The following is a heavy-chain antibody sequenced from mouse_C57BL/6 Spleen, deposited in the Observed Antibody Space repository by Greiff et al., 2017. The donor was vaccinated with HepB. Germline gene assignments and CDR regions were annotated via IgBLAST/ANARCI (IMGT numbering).Heavy chain of an antibody. D-gene: IGHD1-1*01. CDR2: ISDGGSYT. V-gene: IGHV5-4*03. Sequence: EVKLMESGGGLVKPGGSLKLSCAASGFTFSSYAMSWVRQTPEKRLEWVATISDGGSYTYYPDNVKGRFTISRDNAKNNLYLQISHLKSEDTAMYYCAINYYGSPAWFAYWGQGTLVTVSA. J-gene: IGHJ3*01. CDR1: GFTFSSYA. CDR3: AINYYGSPAWFAY.